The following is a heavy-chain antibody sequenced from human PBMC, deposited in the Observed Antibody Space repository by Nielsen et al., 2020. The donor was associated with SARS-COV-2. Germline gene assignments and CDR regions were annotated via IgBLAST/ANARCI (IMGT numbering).Heavy chain of an antibody. Sequence: SETLSLTCTVSNGSIGSSYQWWAWIRQSPGKGLEWIASIYHSGKVYYNPSLKSRVHISIDTSKNQFSLKLTSVLAADTALYYCARQLALGLWSFDIWGQGTLVTVSS. CDR3: ARQLALGLWSFDI. J-gene: IGHJ3*02. CDR1: NGSIGSSYQW. CDR2: IYHSGKV. D-gene: IGHD2-21*01. V-gene: IGHV4-39*01.